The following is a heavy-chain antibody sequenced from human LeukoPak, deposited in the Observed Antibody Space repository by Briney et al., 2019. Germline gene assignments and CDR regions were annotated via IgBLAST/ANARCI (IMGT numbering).Heavy chain of an antibody. CDR3: ARSSYSSSWDFDY. CDR1: GFTFSSYA. J-gene: IGHJ4*02. V-gene: IGHV3-30-3*01. D-gene: IGHD6-13*01. Sequence: PGRSLRLSCAASGFTFSSYAMHWVRQAPGMGLEWVAVISYDGSNKYYADSVKGRFTISRDNSKNTLYLQMNSLRAEDTAVYYCARSSYSSSWDFDYWGQGTLVTVSS. CDR2: ISYDGSNK.